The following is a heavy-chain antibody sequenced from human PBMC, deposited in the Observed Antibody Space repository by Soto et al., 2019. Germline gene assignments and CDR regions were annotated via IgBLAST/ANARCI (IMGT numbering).Heavy chain of an antibody. CDR1: GFTFDDYG. CDR2: IYSGGST. J-gene: IGHJ4*02. D-gene: IGHD2-15*01. V-gene: IGHV3-53*01. CDR3: ASFCSGGSCYDEYYFDY. Sequence: GGSLRLSCAASGFTFDDYGMSWVRQIPGKGLEWVSVIYSGGSTYYADSVKGRFTISRHNSKNTLYLQMNSLRAEDTAVYYCASFCSGGSCYDEYYFDYWGQGTLVTVSS.